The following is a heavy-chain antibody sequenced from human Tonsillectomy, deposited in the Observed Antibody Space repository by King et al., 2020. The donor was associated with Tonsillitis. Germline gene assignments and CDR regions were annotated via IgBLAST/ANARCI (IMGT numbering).Heavy chain of an antibody. J-gene: IGHJ4*02. CDR2: ISSSSSYT. V-gene: IGHV3-11*06. D-gene: IGHD3-10*01. CDR1: GFTFSDYY. Sequence: VQLVESGGGLVKPGGSLRLSCAASGFTFSDYYMSWIRQAPGKGLEWVSYISSSSSYTNYADSVKGRFTISRDNAKNSLYLQMNSLRAEDTAVYSCARARYYYGSGSPYYFDYWGAGTLVTVSS. CDR3: ARARYYYGSGSPYYFDY.